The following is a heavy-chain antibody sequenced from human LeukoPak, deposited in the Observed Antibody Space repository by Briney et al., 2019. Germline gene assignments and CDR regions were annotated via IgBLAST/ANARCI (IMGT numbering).Heavy chain of an antibody. J-gene: IGHJ4*02. CDR2: ISSSSSTI. CDR1: GFTFSSYS. CDR3: ARKYCSGGSCYSDY. V-gene: IGHV3-48*04. D-gene: IGHD2-15*01. Sequence: GGSLRLSCAASGFTFSSYSMNWVRQAPGKGLEWVSYISSSSSTIYYADSVKGRFTISRDNAKNSLYLQMNSLRAEDTAVYYCARKYCSGGSCYSDYWGQGTLVTVSS.